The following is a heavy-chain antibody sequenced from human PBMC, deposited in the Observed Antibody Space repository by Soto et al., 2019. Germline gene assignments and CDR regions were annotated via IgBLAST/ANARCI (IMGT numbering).Heavy chain of an antibody. CDR1: GFTFSSYA. D-gene: IGHD3-10*01. Sequence: GGSLRLSCAASGFTFSSYAMSWVRQAPGKGLEWVSAISGSGGSTYYADSVKGRFTISRDNSKNTLYLQMNSLRAEDTAVYYCAKDSSPASGKLYWYFDLWGRGTLVTVSS. CDR2: ISGSGGST. J-gene: IGHJ2*01. CDR3: AKDSSPASGKLYWYFDL. V-gene: IGHV3-23*01.